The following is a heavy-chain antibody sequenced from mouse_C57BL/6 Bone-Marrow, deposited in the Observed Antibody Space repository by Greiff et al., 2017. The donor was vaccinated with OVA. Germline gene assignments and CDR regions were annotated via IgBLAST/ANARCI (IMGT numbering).Heavy chain of an antibody. CDR2: IDPETGGT. CDR1: GYTFTDYE. Sequence: VQLQQSGAELVRPGASVTLSCKASGYTFTDYEMHWVKQTPVHGLEWIGAIDPETGGTAYTQKFKGKAILTADKSSSTAYMELRSLTSEDSAVYYCTRRYYGSSLDYWGQGTTLTVSS. D-gene: IGHD1-1*01. V-gene: IGHV1-15*01. J-gene: IGHJ2*01. CDR3: TRRYYGSSLDY.